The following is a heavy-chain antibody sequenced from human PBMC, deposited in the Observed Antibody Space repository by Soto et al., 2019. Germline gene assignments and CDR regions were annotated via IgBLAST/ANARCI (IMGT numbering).Heavy chain of an antibody. CDR3: ARGPRYYSRGEFDY. J-gene: IGHJ4*02. V-gene: IGHV3-73*02. D-gene: IGHD6-13*01. Sequence: EVQLVESGGGLVQPGGSLKLSCAASGFTFSGSAMHWVRQASGKGLEWVGRIRSKANSYATAYAASVKGRFTISRDNAKNTLYLQMNSLRAEDTAVYYCARGPRYYSRGEFDYWGQGTLVTVSS. CDR1: GFTFSGSA. CDR2: IRSKANSYAT.